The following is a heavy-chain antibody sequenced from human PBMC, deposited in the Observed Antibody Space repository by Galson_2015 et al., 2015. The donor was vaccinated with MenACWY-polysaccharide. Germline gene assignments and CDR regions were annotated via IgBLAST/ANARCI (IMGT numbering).Heavy chain of an antibody. J-gene: IGHJ2*01. D-gene: IGHD5-18*01. CDR3: ARDQRGIQLWSRSYWYFDL. CDR2: IKQDGSVK. Sequence: SLRLSCAASGFTFSSYWMSWVRQAPGKGLEWVANIKQDGSVKYYVDSVKGRFTISRDNAKNSLYLQMNSLRAEDTAVYYCARDQRGIQLWSRSYWYFDLWGRGTLVTVSS. CDR1: GFTFSSYW. V-gene: IGHV3-7*01.